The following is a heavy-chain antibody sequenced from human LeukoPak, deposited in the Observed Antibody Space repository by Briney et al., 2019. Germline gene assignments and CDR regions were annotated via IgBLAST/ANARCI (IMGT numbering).Heavy chain of an antibody. Sequence: PGGSLRLSCAASGFTFSGSWMSWVRQAPGKGLEWVAFIRYDGSNKYYADSVKGRFTISRDNSKNTLYLQMNSLRAEDTAVYYCAKARVWFGEPLDYWGQGTLVTVSS. CDR1: GFTFSGSW. CDR3: AKARVWFGEPLDY. J-gene: IGHJ4*02. CDR2: IRYDGSNK. D-gene: IGHD3-10*01. V-gene: IGHV3-30*02.